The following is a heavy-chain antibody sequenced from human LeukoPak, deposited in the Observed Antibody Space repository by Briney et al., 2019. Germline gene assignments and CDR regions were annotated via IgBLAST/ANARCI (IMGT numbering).Heavy chain of an antibody. D-gene: IGHD3-3*01. V-gene: IGHV1-8*01. CDR3: ARGITYYDFWSGYYRGDYYYYYMDV. CDR2: INPNSGNT. CDR1: GYTFTSYD. Sequence: GASVKVSCKASGYTFTSYDINWVRQATGQGLEWMGWINPNSGNTGYAQKFQGRVTMTRNTSISTAYMELSSLRSEDTAVYYCARGITYYDFWSGYYRGDYYYYYMDVWGKGTTVTVSS. J-gene: IGHJ6*03.